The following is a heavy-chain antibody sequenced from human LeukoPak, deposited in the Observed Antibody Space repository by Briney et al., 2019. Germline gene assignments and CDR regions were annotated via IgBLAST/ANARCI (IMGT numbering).Heavy chain of an antibody. Sequence: GGSLRLSCAASGFTFSSYGMHWARQAPGKGLEWVAVISYDGSNKYYADSVKGRFTISRDNSKNTLYLQMNSLRAEDTAVYYCAKGRLTTVVTPPHYWGQGTLVTVSS. CDR1: GFTFSSYG. J-gene: IGHJ4*02. D-gene: IGHD4-23*01. CDR3: AKGRLTTVVTPPHY. V-gene: IGHV3-30*18. CDR2: ISYDGSNK.